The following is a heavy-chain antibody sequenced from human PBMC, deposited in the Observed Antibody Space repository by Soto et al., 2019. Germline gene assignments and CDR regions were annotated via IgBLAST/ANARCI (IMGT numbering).Heavy chain of an antibody. CDR1: GFTFSIYS. D-gene: IGHD2-15*01. V-gene: IGHV3-30*04. CDR3: SRRDLYCRGPNCYSGDYGLDV. CDR2: ISFDGRKI. Sequence: GGSPRLSCTASGFTFSIYSMHWVRQAPCKGLEWVSIISFDGRKIDYAGSVKGRFTISRDNSKNTLYLQMNSLRTEDTAVYYFSRRDLYCRGPNCYSGDYGLDVWGQGTTVTVSS. J-gene: IGHJ6*02.